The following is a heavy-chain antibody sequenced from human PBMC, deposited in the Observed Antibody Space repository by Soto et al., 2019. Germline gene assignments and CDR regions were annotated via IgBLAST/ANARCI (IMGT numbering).Heavy chain of an antibody. V-gene: IGHV4-61*05. CDR2: IYYSGST. Sequence: SETLSLTFTVSGGSISSTNYYWGWIRQPPGKGLEWIGYIYYSGSTNYNPSLKSRVTISVDTSKNQFSLKLSSVTAADTAVYYCARVATRGTIDYWGQGTLVTVSS. CDR3: ARVATRGTIDY. CDR1: GGSISSTNYY. D-gene: IGHD3-16*01. J-gene: IGHJ4*02.